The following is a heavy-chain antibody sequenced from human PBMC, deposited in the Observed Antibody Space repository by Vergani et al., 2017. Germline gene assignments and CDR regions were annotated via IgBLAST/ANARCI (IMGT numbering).Heavy chain of an antibody. CDR1: GYTFTGYY. CDR2: INPNSGGT. J-gene: IGHJ4*02. V-gene: IGHV1-2*04. Sequence: QVQLVQSGAEVKKPGASVKVSCKASGYTFTGYYMHWVRQAPGQGLEWMGWINPNSGGTNYAQKVQGWVTMTRDTSISTAYMELSRLRSDDTAVYYCARGASVAPNDYWGQGTLVTGSS. D-gene: IGHD5-12*01. CDR3: ARGASVAPNDY.